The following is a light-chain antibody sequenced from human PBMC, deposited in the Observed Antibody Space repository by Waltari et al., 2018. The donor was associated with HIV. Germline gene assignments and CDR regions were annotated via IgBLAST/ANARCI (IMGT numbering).Light chain of an antibody. J-gene: IGLJ2*01. CDR1: SSDVGGYNY. Sequence: QSALTQPASVSGSPGQSITISCTGTSSDVGGYNYVSWYQQHPGNAPKLMVYDFTSRPSGVSNLFSGSKSGNTAFLTISGLQAEDEADYYCSSYTTSRTVVFGGGTKLTVL. CDR3: SSYTTSRTVV. V-gene: IGLV2-14*03. CDR2: DFT.